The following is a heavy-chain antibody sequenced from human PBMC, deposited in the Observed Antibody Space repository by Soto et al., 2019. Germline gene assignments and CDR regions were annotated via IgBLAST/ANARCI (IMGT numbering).Heavy chain of an antibody. CDR2: ISAYNGNT. J-gene: IGHJ6*02. D-gene: IGHD3-10*01. Sequence: QVQLVQSGAEVKKPGASVKVSCKASGYTFTSYGISWVRQAPGQGLEWMGWISAYNGNTNYAQKVRGRVTMTPDTPTSTAYMELRSLRSDDTAVYYCARVAPRSWPGGYYYGMDVWGQGTTVTVSS. CDR1: GYTFTSYG. V-gene: IGHV1-18*01. CDR3: ARVAPRSWPGGYYYGMDV.